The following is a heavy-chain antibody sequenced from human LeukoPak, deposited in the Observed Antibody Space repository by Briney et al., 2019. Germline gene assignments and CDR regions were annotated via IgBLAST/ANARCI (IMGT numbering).Heavy chain of an antibody. CDR1: GFTFDDYA. J-gene: IGHJ4*02. Sequence: PGRSLRLSCAASGFTFDDYAMHWVRQAPGKGLEWVSGISWNSGSIGYADSVKGRFTISRDNAKNSLYLQMSSLRAEDTALYYCAKSKGIAPRGYYFDYWGQGTLVTVSS. CDR2: ISWNSGSI. D-gene: IGHD6-13*01. CDR3: AKSKGIAPRGYYFDY. V-gene: IGHV3-9*01.